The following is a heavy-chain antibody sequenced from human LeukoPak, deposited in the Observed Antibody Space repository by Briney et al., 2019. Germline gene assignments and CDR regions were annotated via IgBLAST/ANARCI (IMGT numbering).Heavy chain of an antibody. V-gene: IGHV3-21*01. CDR1: GFTLSDYH. CDR3: ARSGGPGTYHQLRYNWFDP. Sequence: GGSLRLSCAASGFTLSDYHMNWVRQAPGKELEWLSSITTISHYIYYAGAVRGRFTISRDNAKNSLYLQMNSLRGEDTAVYCCARSGGPGTYHQLRYNWFDPWGQGTLVTVSS. CDR2: ITTISHYI. J-gene: IGHJ5*02. D-gene: IGHD3-10*01.